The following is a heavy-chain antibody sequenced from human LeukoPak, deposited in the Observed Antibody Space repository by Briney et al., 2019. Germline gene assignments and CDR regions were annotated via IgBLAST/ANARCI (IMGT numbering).Heavy chain of an antibody. CDR1: GFTFSSYE. CDR3: ARGLEGGVEALVH. J-gene: IGHJ4*02. V-gene: IGHV3-48*03. CDR2: ISSSGSTI. Sequence: GGSLRLSCAASGFTFSSYEMNWVRQAPGKGLEWVSYISSSGSTIYYADSVKGRFTISRDNAKNSLYLQMNSLRAEDTAVYYCARGLEGGVEALVHWGQGTLVTVSS. D-gene: IGHD3-10*01.